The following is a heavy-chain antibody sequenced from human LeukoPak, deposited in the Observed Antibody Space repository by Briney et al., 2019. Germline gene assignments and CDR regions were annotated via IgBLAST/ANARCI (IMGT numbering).Heavy chain of an antibody. CDR3: ARCKKNYYDSSGYHGDWFDP. Sequence: SETLSLTCSVSGGSISSYYWGWIRQPPGKGLEWIGSIYYSGSTYYNPSLKSRVTISVDTSKNQFSLKLSSVTAAETAVYYCARCKKNYYDSSGYHGDWFDPWGQGTLVTVSS. V-gene: IGHV4-39*01. CDR1: GGSISSYY. J-gene: IGHJ5*02. D-gene: IGHD3-22*01. CDR2: IYYSGST.